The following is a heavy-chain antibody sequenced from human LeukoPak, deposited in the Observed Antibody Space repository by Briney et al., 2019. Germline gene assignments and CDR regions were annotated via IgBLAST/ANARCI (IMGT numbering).Heavy chain of an antibody. CDR2: VSAGHHA. D-gene: IGHD5-18*01. V-gene: IGHV3-13*01. J-gene: IGHJ4*02. CDR3: VREARGYHYTYFDY. Sequence: GGSLRLSCTASGFTLGGHDMHWVRQTTGDGLEWVAAVSAGHHAFYAGSVKGRFTVSREDAKNSLYLQMNSLGAGDTAVYYCVREARGYHYTYFDYWGQGSLSPSPQ. CDR1: GFTLGGHD.